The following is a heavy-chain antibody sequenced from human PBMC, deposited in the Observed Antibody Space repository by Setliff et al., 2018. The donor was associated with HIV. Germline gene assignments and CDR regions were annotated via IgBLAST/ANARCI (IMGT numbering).Heavy chain of an antibody. CDR1: GGSVNDFY. D-gene: IGHD2-21*02. CDR3: ATLDHSGGNFLAY. CDR2: IHSSGST. Sequence: KPSETLSLTCTVSGGSVNDFYCNWIRQPPGKGPEWIGYIHSSGSTIYNPSLKSRITISLDTSKEQFSLELSSATAADTAVYYCATLDHSGGNFLAYWSQGSLVTVSS. V-gene: IGHV4-4*09. J-gene: IGHJ4*02.